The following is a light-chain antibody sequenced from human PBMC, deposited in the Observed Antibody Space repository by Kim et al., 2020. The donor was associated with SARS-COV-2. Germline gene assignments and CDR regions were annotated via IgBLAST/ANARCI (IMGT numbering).Light chain of an antibody. CDR2: EVT. J-gene: IGLJ7*01. V-gene: IGLV2-8*01. Sequence: GQSVPISCTGTTSDVGSYNYVSLYQQYPGKAPRLIMFEVTKRPSGVPDRFSGSRSGNTASLIVSGLQAEDEADYYCCSYAGSNTFVFGGGTQLTVL. CDR1: TSDVGSYNY. CDR3: CSYAGSNTFV.